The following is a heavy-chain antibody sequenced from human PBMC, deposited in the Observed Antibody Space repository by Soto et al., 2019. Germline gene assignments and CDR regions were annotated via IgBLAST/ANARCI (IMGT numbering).Heavy chain of an antibody. CDR1: GFTFIRYS. J-gene: IGHJ3*02. D-gene: IGHD1-26*01. V-gene: IGHV3-21*01. CDR2: ISSSSSYI. CDR3: ARDPKVGARAFDI. Sequence: GGSLRLSCGASGFTFIRYSMNWVRQAPGKGLEWVSSISSSSSYIYYADSVKGRFTISRDNAKNSLYLQMNSLRAEDTAVYYCARDPKVGARAFDIWGQGTMVTVSS.